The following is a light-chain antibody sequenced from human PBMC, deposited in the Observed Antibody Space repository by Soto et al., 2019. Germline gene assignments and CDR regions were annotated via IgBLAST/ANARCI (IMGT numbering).Light chain of an antibody. V-gene: IGKV1-5*03. CDR3: QQYNSYSWT. CDR1: QSISGW. CDR2: KAS. Sequence: IQMTASPSTLSASVGDRVTITCRASQSISGWLAWYQQKPGKAPKLLIYKASSLESGVPSRFSGSGSGTEFTLTISSLQPDDFATYYCQQYNSYSWTFGQGAKMDIK. J-gene: IGKJ1*01.